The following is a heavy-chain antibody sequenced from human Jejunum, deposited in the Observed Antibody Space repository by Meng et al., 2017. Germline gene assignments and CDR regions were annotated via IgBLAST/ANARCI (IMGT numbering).Heavy chain of an antibody. D-gene: IGHD1-26*01. CDR3: ARVILYSGSYYFDF. CDR2: VYYSGHT. CDR1: GDSVSSDNYY. J-gene: IGHJ4*02. Sequence: QVQLQESGPGLVRPSETLSLTCTASGDSVSSDNYYWSWIRQPPGQGLEWIGYVYYSGHTDYNPSLKRRVTISIDKSTNQFSLRLSSVTAADTAVYYCARVILYSGSYYFDFWGQGTLVTVSS. V-gene: IGHV4-61*01.